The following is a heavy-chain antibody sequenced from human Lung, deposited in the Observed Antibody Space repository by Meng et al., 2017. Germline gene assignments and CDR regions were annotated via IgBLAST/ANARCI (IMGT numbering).Heavy chain of an antibody. D-gene: IGHD4-11*01. CDR1: GGSFSDYY. V-gene: IGHV4-34*01. CDR3: ARGPTTMAHDFDY. CDR2: INHSGST. J-gene: IGHJ4*02. Sequence: QVQLQHWGAGLLKPSEPLALTGAVSGGSFSDYYWSWIRQPPGKGLEWIGEINHSGSTNYNPSLESRATISVDTSQNNLSLKLSSVTAADSAVYYCARGPTTMAHDFDYWGQGTLVTVSS.